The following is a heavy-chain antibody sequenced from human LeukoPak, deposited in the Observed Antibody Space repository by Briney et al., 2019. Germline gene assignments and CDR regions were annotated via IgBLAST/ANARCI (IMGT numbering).Heavy chain of an antibody. CDR1: GGSISSYY. V-gene: IGHV4-59*01. Sequence: SETLSLTCTVSGGSISSYYRSWIRQPPGKGLEWIGYIYYSGSTNYNPSLKSRVTISVDTSKNQFSLKLSSVTAADTAVYYCARAGIVVVRDAFDIWGQGTMVTVSS. CDR3: ARAGIVVVRDAFDI. J-gene: IGHJ3*02. D-gene: IGHD3-22*01. CDR2: IYYSGST.